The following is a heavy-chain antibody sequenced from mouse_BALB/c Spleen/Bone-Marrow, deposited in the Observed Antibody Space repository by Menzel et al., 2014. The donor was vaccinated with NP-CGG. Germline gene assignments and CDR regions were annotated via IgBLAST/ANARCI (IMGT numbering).Heavy chain of an antibody. J-gene: IGHJ2*01. CDR1: GDSITSGY. CDR3: ARSGGNYDYFDY. D-gene: IGHD2-1*01. V-gene: IGHV3-8*02. Sequence: EVQLQQSGPSLVKPSQTLSLTCSVTGDSITSGYWNWIRKFPGNKLEYMGYISYSGSTYYNPSLKSRMSITRDTSKNQYYLQLNSVTTEDTATYYCARSGGNYDYFDYWGRGTTLTVSS. CDR2: ISYSGST.